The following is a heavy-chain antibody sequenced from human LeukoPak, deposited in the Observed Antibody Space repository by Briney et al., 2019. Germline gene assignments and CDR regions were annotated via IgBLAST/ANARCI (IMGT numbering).Heavy chain of an antibody. Sequence: GGSLRLSCAASGFTFSSYGMHWVRQAPGKGLEWVAVISYDGSNKYYADSVKGRFTISRDNSKNTLYLQMNSLRAEDTAVYYCAKDSYSTVITYYYYYYGMDVWGQGTTVTVSS. CDR3: AKDSYSTVITYYYYYYGMDV. V-gene: IGHV3-30*18. D-gene: IGHD4-4*01. CDR2: ISYDGSNK. J-gene: IGHJ6*02. CDR1: GFTFSSYG.